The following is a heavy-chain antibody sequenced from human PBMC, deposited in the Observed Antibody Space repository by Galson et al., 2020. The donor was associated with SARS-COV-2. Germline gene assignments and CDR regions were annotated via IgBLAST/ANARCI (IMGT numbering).Heavy chain of an antibody. CDR3: AKGDCSSTSCYGMDV. V-gene: IGHV3-23*01. CDR1: GFTFSSYA. D-gene: IGHD2-2*01. Sequence: GGSLRLFCAASGFTFSSYAMSWVRQAPGKGLEWVSAISGSGGSTYYADSVKGRFTISRDNSKNTLYLQMNSLRAEDTAVYYCAKGDCSSTSCYGMDVWGQGTTVTVSS. CDR2: ISGSGGST. J-gene: IGHJ6*02.